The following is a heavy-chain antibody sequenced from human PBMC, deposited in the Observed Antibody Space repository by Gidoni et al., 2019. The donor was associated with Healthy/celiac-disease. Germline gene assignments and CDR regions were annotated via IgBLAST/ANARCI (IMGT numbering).Heavy chain of an antibody. CDR2: IYYSGST. D-gene: IGHD5-12*01. CDR3: ARLEVATKERNWYFDL. CDR1: GGSISSSSYY. J-gene: IGHJ2*01. V-gene: IGHV4-39*01. Sequence: QLQLQESGPGLVKPSETLSLTCTVSGGSISSSSYYWGWIRQPPGKGLEWIGSIYYSGSTYYNPSLKSRVTISVDTSKNQFSLKLSSVTAADTAVYYCARLEVATKERNWYFDLWGRGTLVTVSS.